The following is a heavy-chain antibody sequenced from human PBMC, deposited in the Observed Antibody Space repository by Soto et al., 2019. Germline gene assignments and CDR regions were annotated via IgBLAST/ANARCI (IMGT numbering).Heavy chain of an antibody. J-gene: IGHJ6*02. CDR1: GFTVSTDW. CDR3: VRENYYYGMDV. CDR2: IKSGGNT. Sequence: GGSLRLSCSASGFTVSTDWMYWVRQAPGKGLEWVSLIKSGGNTYYADSVEGRFTISRDNSKNTVFLQMNSLRAEDTAVYYCVRENYYYGMDVWGQGTTVTVSS. V-gene: IGHV3-66*01.